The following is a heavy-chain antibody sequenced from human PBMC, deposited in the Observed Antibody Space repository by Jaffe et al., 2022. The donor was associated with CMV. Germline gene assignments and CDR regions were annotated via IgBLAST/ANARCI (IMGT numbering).Heavy chain of an antibody. V-gene: IGHV3-23*01. CDR3: AKDPADFSNEAGTSPYYYYYYGMDV. CDR2: ISGSGGST. D-gene: IGHD1-1*01. J-gene: IGHJ6*02. Sequence: EVQLLESGGGLVQPGGSLRLSCAASGFTFSSYAMSWVRQAPGKGLEWVSAISGSGGSTYYADSVKGRFTISRDNSKNTLYLQMNSLRAEDTAVYYCAKDPADFSNEAGTSPYYYYYYGMDVWGQGTTVTVSS. CDR1: GFTFSSYA.